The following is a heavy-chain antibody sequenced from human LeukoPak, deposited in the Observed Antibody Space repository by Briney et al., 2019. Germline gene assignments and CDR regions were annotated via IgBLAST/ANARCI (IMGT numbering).Heavy chain of an antibody. CDR2: INPSGGST. J-gene: IGHJ4*02. CDR1: GYTFTSYY. V-gene: IGHV1-46*01. Sequence: ASVTVSCKASGYTFTSYYMHWVRQAPGQGLEWMGIINPSGGSTSYAQKFQGRVTMTRDTSTSTVYMELSSLRSEDTAVYYCARDPTLIVVPAAGYFDYWGQGTLVTVSS. CDR3: ARDPTLIVVPAAGYFDY. D-gene: IGHD2-2*01.